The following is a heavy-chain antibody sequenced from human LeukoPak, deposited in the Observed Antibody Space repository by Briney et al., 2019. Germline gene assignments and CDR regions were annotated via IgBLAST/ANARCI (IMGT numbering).Heavy chain of an antibody. CDR3: ARRPYYFDSNTNYYHFDY. V-gene: IGHV4-39*01. CDR2: IYYGGTS. J-gene: IGHJ4*02. D-gene: IGHD3-22*01. Sequence: SETLSLTCTVSGGSISSISYYWGWTRQPPGKGLEWIGTIYYGGTSSYTPSLQSRVTISVDASKNQFSLKLSSVTAADTAVYYCARRPYYFDSNTNYYHFDYWGQGTLVTVSS. CDR1: GGSISSISYY.